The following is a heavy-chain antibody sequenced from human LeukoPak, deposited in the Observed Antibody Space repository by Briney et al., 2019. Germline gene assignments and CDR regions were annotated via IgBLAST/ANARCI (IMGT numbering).Heavy chain of an antibody. J-gene: IGHJ4*02. CDR1: GGTFSSYA. D-gene: IGHD2-21*02. CDR3: ARARFCGGDCYAAADY. Sequence: SVKVSCRASGGTFSSYAISWVRQAPGQGLEWMGGIIPIFGTANYAQKFQGRVTITTDESTSTAYMELSSLRSEDTAVYYCARARFCGGDCYAAADYWGQGTLVTVSS. CDR2: IIPIFGTA. V-gene: IGHV1-69*05.